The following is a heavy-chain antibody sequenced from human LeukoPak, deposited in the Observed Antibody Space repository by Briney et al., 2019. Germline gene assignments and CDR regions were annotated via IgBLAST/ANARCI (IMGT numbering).Heavy chain of an antibody. CDR1: GGSFSGYY. D-gene: IGHD1-26*01. J-gene: IGHJ6*03. CDR2: INHSGST. Sequence: PSETLSLTCAVYGGSFSGYYWSWIRQPPGKGLEWIGEINHSGSTNYNPSLKSRVTISVDTSKNQFSLKLSSVTAADTAVYYCAKDLIKVGPTRFRNYYYYMDVWGKGTTVTVSS. V-gene: IGHV4-34*01. CDR3: AKDLIKVGPTRFRNYYYYMDV.